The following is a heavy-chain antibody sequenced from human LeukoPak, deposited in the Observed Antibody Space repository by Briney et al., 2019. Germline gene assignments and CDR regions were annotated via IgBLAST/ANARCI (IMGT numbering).Heavy chain of an antibody. V-gene: IGHV1-18*01. J-gene: IGHJ4*02. Sequence: ASVKVSCKASGYTFTSYGISWVRQAPGQGLEWMGWISAYNGNTNYAQKLQGRVTMATDTSTSTAYMELRSLRSDDTAVYYCATYSGYPITRDYWGQGTLVTVSS. CDR1: GYTFTSYG. CDR2: ISAYNGNT. D-gene: IGHD5-12*01. CDR3: ATYSGYPITRDY.